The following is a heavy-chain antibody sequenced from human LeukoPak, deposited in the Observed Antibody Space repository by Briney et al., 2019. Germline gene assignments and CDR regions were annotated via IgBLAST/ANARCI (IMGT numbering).Heavy chain of an antibody. CDR2: ISSSSSYI. CDR3: ARERGAAAAGRALGY. J-gene: IGHJ4*02. Sequence: PGGSLRLSCAASGFTFSSYSMNWVRQAPGKGLEWVSSISSSSSYIYYADSVKGRFTISRDNAKNSLYLQMNSLRAEDTAVYYCARERGAAAAGRALGYWGQGTLVTVSS. CDR1: GFTFSSYS. D-gene: IGHD6-13*01. V-gene: IGHV3-21*01.